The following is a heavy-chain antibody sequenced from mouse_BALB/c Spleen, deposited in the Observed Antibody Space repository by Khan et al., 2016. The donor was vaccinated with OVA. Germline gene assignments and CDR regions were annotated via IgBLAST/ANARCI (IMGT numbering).Heavy chain of an antibody. CDR2: VTYSGNT. J-gene: IGHJ4*01. CDR1: GDSITSGF. V-gene: IGHV3-8*02. D-gene: IGHD1-1*01. Sequence: EVQLVESGPSLVKPSQTLSLTCSVTGDSITSGFWNWIRKFPGNKFEYMGYVTYSGNTYYNPSLISRLSITRDTSKSKYYLQVNSVTTEDTATYFCARSYGSWTMDYWGKGTSVTVSS. CDR3: ARSYGSWTMDY.